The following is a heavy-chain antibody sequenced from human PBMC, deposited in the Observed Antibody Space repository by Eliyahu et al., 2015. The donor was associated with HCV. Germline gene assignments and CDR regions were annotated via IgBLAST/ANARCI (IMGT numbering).Heavy chain of an antibody. D-gene: IGHD6-6*01. J-gene: IGHJ4*02. CDR3: AKDKYASSSVSPDY. CDR1: GFTFSGFG. CDR2: ISYDGSDK. V-gene: IGHV3-30*18. Sequence: QVQLAESGGGVVQPGRSLRLSCAASGFTFSGFGMPWVRQAPGKGLGWGAVISYDGSDKYYADSVKGRFTISRDNSKNTLYLQMNSLRVDDTAVYYCAKDKYASSSVSPDYWGQGTLVTVSS.